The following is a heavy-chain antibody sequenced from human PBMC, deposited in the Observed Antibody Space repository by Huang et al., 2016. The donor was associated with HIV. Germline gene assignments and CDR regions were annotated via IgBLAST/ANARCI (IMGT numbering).Heavy chain of an antibody. CDR3: ARRYNSRRDY. CDR2: INHSGNT. CDR1: GGSFSGYY. Sequence: QVQLEQWGAGLLKASETLSLTCAVYGGSFSGYYWNWLRQAPGKGLEWVGEINHSGNTNYNPPHKSRVNMSVDTSKSQFSLYLTSLSAADTGTYFCARRYNSRRDYWGRGTLVTVHS. D-gene: IGHD3-22*01. J-gene: IGHJ4*02. V-gene: IGHV4-34*02.